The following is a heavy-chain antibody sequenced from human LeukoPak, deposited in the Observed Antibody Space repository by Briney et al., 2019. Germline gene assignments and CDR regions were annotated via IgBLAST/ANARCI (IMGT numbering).Heavy chain of an antibody. V-gene: IGHV3-30*03. CDR3: ASKWFCGGDCYYRIDF. CDR1: GFTFSSYV. D-gene: IGHD2-21*02. Sequence: PGGSLRLSCAASGFTFSSYVMHWVRQAPGKGLEWVALISSDENNKYHADSVKGRFTISRDNSKNTLFLQMNSLRPEDTAVYYCASKWFCGGDCYYRIDFWGQGTLVTVSS. CDR2: ISSDENNK. J-gene: IGHJ4*02.